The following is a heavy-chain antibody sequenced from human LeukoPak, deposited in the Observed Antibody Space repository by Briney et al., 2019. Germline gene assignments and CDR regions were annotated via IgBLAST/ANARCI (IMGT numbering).Heavy chain of an antibody. CDR3: ARGYSSGWKNY. CDR1: GYTFTSYH. J-gene: IGHJ4*02. Sequence: GASVKVSCKASGYTFTSYHMHWVRQATGQGLEWMGWMNPNSGNTGYAQKFQGRVTMTRNASISTAYMELSSLRSEDTAVYYCARGYSSGWKNYWGQGTLVTVSS. CDR2: MNPNSGNT. D-gene: IGHD6-19*01. V-gene: IGHV1-8*02.